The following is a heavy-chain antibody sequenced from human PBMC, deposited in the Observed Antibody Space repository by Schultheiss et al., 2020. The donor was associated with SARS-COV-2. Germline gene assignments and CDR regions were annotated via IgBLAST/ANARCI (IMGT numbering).Heavy chain of an antibody. CDR1: GFTFSSYA. Sequence: GGSLRLSCAASGFTFSSYAMHWVRQAPGKGLEWVSGISWNSGSIGYAGSVKGRFTISRDNAKNSLYLQMNSLRAEDTAVYYCARDARAAYYYYGMDVWGQGTTVTVAS. J-gene: IGHJ6*02. CDR2: ISWNSGSI. V-gene: IGHV3-9*01. CDR3: ARDARAAYYYYGMDV. D-gene: IGHD6-13*01.